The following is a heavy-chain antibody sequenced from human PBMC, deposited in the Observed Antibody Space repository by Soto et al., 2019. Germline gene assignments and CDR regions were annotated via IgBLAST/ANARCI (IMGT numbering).Heavy chain of an antibody. J-gene: IGHJ4*02. V-gene: IGHV3-23*01. CDR3: ARDPGSAWLARFFDL. D-gene: IGHD6-19*01. Sequence: PGGSLRLSCEASGFTFSDHGMSWVRQAPGKGLEWVAAISDSGHGEVYADSVKGRFTISRDNSKNTLYLQMNSLRGEDTAVYYCARDPGSAWLARFFDLWGQGTVVTVSS. CDR2: ISDSGHGE. CDR1: GFTFSDHG.